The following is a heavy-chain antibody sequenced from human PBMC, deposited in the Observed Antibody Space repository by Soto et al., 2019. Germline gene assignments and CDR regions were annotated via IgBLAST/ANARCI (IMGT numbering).Heavy chain of an antibody. V-gene: IGHV4-59*08. D-gene: IGHD6-13*01. Sequence: QVQLQESGPGLVKPSETLSLTCTVSGGSISSYYWSWIRQPPGKGLEWIGYIYYSGSTNYNPSLKSRVTISVDTSKNQFSLKLSSVTAADTAVYYCARLAAAGTSHHYGMDVWPRDHGHRLL. CDR2: IYYSGST. CDR1: GGSISSYY. CDR3: ARLAAAGTSHHYGMDV. J-gene: IGHJ6*02.